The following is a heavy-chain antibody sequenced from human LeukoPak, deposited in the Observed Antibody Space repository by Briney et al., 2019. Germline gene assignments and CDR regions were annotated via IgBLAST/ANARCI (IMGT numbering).Heavy chain of an antibody. Sequence: GGSLRLSCVASEFTLRTYWMSWVRQAPGKGLEWVANIKQDGSEKYYVDSVKGRFTISRDNAKNSLYLQMNSLRAEDTAVYYCARNPSRRFDCWGQGTLVTVSS. CDR3: ARNPSRRFDC. V-gene: IGHV3-7*01. J-gene: IGHJ4*02. CDR2: IKQDGSEK. CDR1: EFTLRTYW.